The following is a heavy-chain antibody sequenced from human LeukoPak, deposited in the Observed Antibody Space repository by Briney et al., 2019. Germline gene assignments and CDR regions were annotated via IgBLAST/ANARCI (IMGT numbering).Heavy chain of an antibody. D-gene: IGHD1-26*01. J-gene: IGHJ4*02. CDR3: ARTALYGSYYVD. Sequence: ASVKVSCKASGYTFTSYDINWVRQATGQGLEWMGWINPNSGGTNYAQKFQGRVTMTRDTSISTAYMELSRLRSDDTAVYYCARTALYGSYYVDWGQGTLVTVSS. CDR2: INPNSGGT. V-gene: IGHV1-2*02. CDR1: GYTFTSYD.